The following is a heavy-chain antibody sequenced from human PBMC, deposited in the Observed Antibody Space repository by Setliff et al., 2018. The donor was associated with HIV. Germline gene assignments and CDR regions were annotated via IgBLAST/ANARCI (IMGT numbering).Heavy chain of an antibody. CDR1: GFTFTDCS. CDR2: INAGTGTI. J-gene: IGHJ4*02. CDR3: ARSAYCGGDCYSFWDY. D-gene: IGHD2-21*01. V-gene: IGHV1-3*01. Sequence: ASVKVSCKASGFTFTDCSIHWVRQAPGQRLEWMGWINAGTGTIRHSQSFQDRLTMSGDTSATTAYMELSSLRSEDTAVYYCARSAYCGGDCYSFWDYWGQGTLVTVSS.